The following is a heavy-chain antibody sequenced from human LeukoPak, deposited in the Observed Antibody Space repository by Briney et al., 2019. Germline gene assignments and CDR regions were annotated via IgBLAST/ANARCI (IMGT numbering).Heavy chain of an antibody. D-gene: IGHD3-10*01. CDR1: GGSFSGYY. V-gene: IGHV4-59*08. J-gene: IGHJ4*02. Sequence: SETLSLTCAVYGGSFSGYYWSWIRQPPGKGLEWIGYIYYSGSTNYNPSLKSRVTISVDTSKNQFSLKLSSVTAADTAVYYCASQNMVRGVITEDYWGQGTLVTVSS. CDR3: ASQNMVRGVITEDY. CDR2: IYYSGST.